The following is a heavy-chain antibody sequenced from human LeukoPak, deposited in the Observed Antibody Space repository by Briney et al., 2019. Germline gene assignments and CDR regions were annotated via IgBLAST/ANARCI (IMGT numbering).Heavy chain of an antibody. Sequence: GGSLRLSCAASGFTFSTYWMSWVRQAPGKGLEWVASINSDGSEGYYADVVKGRFTISRDNAKNSLYLQINSLRAEDTAVYYCARSSYSSSSSVWGQGTMVTVSS. J-gene: IGHJ3*01. CDR1: GFTFSTYW. CDR2: INSDGSEG. CDR3: ARSSYSSSSSV. V-gene: IGHV3-7*03. D-gene: IGHD6-6*01.